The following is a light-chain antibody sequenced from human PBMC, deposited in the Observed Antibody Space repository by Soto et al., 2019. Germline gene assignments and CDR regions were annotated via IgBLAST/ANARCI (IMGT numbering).Light chain of an antibody. CDR3: QSYDRSLSGWV. CDR1: SSNIGTNT. V-gene: IGLV1-44*01. CDR2: SND. Sequence: QSVLTQPPSASGTPGQRVSISCSGGSSNIGTNTVNWYQHLPGTAPKLLIFSNDERPSGVPDRFSGSKSGTSASLAISGLQSDDEADYYCQSYDRSLSGWVFGGGTKLTVL. J-gene: IGLJ3*02.